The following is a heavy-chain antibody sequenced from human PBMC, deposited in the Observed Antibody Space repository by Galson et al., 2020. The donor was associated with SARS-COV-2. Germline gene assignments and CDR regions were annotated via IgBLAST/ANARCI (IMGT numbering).Heavy chain of an antibody. V-gene: IGHV1-24*01. D-gene: IGHD6-13*01. CDR1: GYTLTELS. CDR3: ATKLGIAAAGSGFDY. Sequence: ASVKVSCKVSGYTLTELSMHRVRQAPGKGLEWMGGFDPEDGETIYAQNFQDRVTMTEDTSTDTAYIELSNLRSEDTAVYYCATKLGIAAAGSGFDYWGQGTLVTVSS. CDR2: FDPEDGET. J-gene: IGHJ4*02.